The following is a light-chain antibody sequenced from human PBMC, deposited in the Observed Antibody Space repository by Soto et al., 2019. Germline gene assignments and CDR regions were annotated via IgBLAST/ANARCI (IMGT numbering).Light chain of an antibody. CDR3: SSYTRSSTLVV. J-gene: IGLJ2*01. V-gene: IGLV2-14*01. CDR1: SSDVGGYNY. CDR2: DVS. Sequence: QSALTQPASMSGSPGQSITISCTGTSSDVGGYNYVSWYQQHPGKAPKLMIYDVSNRPSGVSNRFSGSKSGNTASLTISGLQAEDEADYYCSSYTRSSTLVVFGGGTQLTVL.